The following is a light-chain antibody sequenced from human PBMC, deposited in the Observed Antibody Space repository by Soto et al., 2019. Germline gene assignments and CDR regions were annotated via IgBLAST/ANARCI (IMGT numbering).Light chain of an antibody. V-gene: IGKV3-20*01. CDR3: QQYDHSPRT. J-gene: IGKJ2*01. Sequence: IVLTQSPGTLSLSPGERATLSCRASQTLQRSFLAWYQRKPGQSPRLLISGVSSRAAGVPDRFSGSGSGTDFTLTISRREPQDSAVYFCQQYDHSPRTFGQGTKVEI. CDR1: QTLQRSF. CDR2: GVS.